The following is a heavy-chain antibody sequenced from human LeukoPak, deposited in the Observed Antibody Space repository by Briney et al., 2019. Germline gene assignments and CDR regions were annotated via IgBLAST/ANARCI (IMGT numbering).Heavy chain of an antibody. V-gene: IGHV1-69*13. D-gene: IGHD3-10*01. Sequence: SVKVSCKASGGSFSTYAINWLRQAPGQGLEWMGGIIPSFGTADYAQKFQGRVTITADDSTSTAYMELRSLMSEDPGVYYCAREREIPMVRGVVYYFDFRGQGTLVTVSS. CDR2: IIPSFGTA. J-gene: IGHJ4*02. CDR3: AREREIPMVRGVVYYFDF. CDR1: GGSFSTYA.